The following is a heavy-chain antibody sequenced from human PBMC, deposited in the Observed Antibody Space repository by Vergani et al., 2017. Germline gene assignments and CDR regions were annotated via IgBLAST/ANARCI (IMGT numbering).Heavy chain of an antibody. CDR1: GFSFNSYW. D-gene: IGHD2-2*01. V-gene: IGHV3-48*01. Sequence: EMQLLESGGGLVKPGGSLRLSCSASGFSFNSYWMHWVRQVPGKGLEWVPFVSTGTKSQSYAESVKGRFTISRDSAKNSLYLQMDSLRAEDTAVYYCAREYSSTSGRAFDFWGQGTKVTVSS. J-gene: IGHJ3*01. CDR2: VSTGTKSQ. CDR3: AREYSSTSGRAFDF.